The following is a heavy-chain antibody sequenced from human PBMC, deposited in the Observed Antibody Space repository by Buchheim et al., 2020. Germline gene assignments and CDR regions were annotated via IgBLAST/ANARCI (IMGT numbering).Heavy chain of an antibody. D-gene: IGHD4-11*01. Sequence: VQLVESGGGLVQPGGSLRLSCAASGFTFSSYWMSWIRQPPGKGLEWIGEINHSGSTNYNPSLKSRVTISVDTSKNQFSLKLSSVTAADTAVYYCARGRSSVTTGKKWSTPLDYWGQGTL. J-gene: IGHJ4*02. V-gene: IGHV4-34*01. CDR1: GFTFSSYW. CDR2: INHSGST. CDR3: ARGRSSVTTGKKWSTPLDY.